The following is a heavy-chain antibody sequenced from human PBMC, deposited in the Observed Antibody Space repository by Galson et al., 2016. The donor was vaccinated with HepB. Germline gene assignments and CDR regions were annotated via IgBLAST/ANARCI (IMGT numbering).Heavy chain of an antibody. J-gene: IGHJ4*02. D-gene: IGHD6-13*01. CDR3: ARARRYASWSAPVYHFDY. CDR1: GFTFSRYG. V-gene: IGHV3-33*01. CDR2: IWYDGTNK. Sequence: SLRLSCAASGFTFSRYGMHWVRQAPGEGLESVAFIWYDGTNKFHADSVKGRFTISRDNAKNSLYLQMNSLRAEDTAVYYCARARRYASWSAPVYHFDYWGQGALVTVSS.